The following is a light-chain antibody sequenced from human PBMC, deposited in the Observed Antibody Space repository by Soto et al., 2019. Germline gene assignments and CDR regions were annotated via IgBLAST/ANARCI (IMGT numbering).Light chain of an antibody. J-gene: IGLJ1*01. CDR3: GSYTGSITYV. CDR2: EVT. CDR1: TGDVGGYNY. Sequence: QSALIQPPSVSGSLGQSITISALETTGDVGGYNYVSWYQQHPGKAPILMIYEVTNRPSGVSNRFSGSKSGNTASLTISGLQVEDEAEYYCGSYTGSITYVFGTGTKVTVL. V-gene: IGLV2-14*01.